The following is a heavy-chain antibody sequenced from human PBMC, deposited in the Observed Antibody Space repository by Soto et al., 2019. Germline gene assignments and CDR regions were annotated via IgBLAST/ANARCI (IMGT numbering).Heavy chain of an antibody. Sequence: EVQLVESGGGLVQPGGSLRLSCAASGFTFSSYSMNWVRQAPGKGLEWISYISSSSSSINYADSVKGRFTISRDNAKNSLYLEMHSLGAEDTAVWYCARSTVPPFDYLGQGTLVTVSS. CDR3: ARSTVPPFDY. CDR2: ISSSSSSI. CDR1: GFTFSSYS. J-gene: IGHJ4*02. V-gene: IGHV3-48*01.